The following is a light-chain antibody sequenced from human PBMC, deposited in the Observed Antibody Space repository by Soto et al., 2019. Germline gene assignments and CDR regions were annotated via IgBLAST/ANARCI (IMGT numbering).Light chain of an antibody. V-gene: IGKV1-39*01. CDR1: QSISNS. CDR2: AAS. J-gene: IGKJ5*01. Sequence: DIQIAPSPSSLSASVGDRVTNPCRASQSISNSLNWYQQKPGKAPKLLIYAASSLQSGVPSRFSGSGSGTDFILTISSLQPEDFATYYCQQSYSTPRDFGQGTRLEIK. CDR3: QQSYSTPRD.